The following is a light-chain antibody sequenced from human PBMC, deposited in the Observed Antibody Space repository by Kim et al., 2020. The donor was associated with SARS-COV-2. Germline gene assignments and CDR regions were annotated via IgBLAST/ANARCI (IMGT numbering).Light chain of an antibody. Sequence: SSELTQPPSVSVSPGQTASITCSGDKLGDKYACWYQQKPGQSPVLVIYQDSKRPSGIPERFSGSNSGNTATLTISETQAMNEADYYCQAWDSSTVVFGGG. J-gene: IGLJ2*01. CDR3: QAWDSSTVV. CDR2: QDS. CDR1: KLGDKY. V-gene: IGLV3-1*01.